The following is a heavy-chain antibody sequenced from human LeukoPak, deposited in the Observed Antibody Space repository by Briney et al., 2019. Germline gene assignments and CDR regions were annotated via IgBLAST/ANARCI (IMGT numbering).Heavy chain of an antibody. D-gene: IGHD5-12*01. CDR1: GFTFSSYS. V-gene: IGHV3-30*18. CDR2: ISYDGSNK. Sequence: PGGSLRLSCAASGFTFSSYSMNWVRQAPGKGLEWVAVISYDGSNKYYADSVKGRFTISRDNSKNTLYLQMNSLRAEDTAVYYCEKVQYSGYDRPDYWGQGTLVTVSS. J-gene: IGHJ4*02. CDR3: EKVQYSGYDRPDY.